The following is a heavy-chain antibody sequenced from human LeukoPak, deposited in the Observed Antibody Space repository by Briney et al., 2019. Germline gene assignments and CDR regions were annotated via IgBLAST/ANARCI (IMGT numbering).Heavy chain of an antibody. V-gene: IGHV4-59*12. Sequence: SETLSLTCTVSGGSISSYYWSWIRQPPGKGLEWIGYIYYSGSTNYNPSLKSRVTISVDTSKNQFSLKLSSVTAADTAVYYCAREGRYLYSTLDPWGQGTLVTVSS. CDR2: IYYSGST. CDR1: GGSISSYY. J-gene: IGHJ5*02. CDR3: AREGRYLYSTLDP. D-gene: IGHD6-13*01.